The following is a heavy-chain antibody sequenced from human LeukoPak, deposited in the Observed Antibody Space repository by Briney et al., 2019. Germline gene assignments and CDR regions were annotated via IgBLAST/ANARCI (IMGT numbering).Heavy chain of an antibody. CDR3: ARGRDGYNLVDAFDV. V-gene: IGHV3-21*01. CDR1: GFTFSNYR. J-gene: IGHJ3*01. CDR2: ISSSSIYI. D-gene: IGHD5-24*01. Sequence: GGSLRLSCAASGFTFSNYRMNWVRQAPGKGLEWVSSISSSSIYIYYADSLKGRFTISRDNAKNSLYLQMNSLRAEDTAVYYCARGRDGYNLVDAFDVWGQGIMVTVSS.